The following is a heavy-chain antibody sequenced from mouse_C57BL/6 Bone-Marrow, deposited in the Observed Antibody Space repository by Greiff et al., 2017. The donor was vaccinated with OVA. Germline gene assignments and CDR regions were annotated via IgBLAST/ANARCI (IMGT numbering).Heavy chain of an antibody. J-gene: IGHJ4*01. V-gene: IGHV1-4*01. CDR3: ARSRDYDLYYAMDY. CDR1: GYTFTSYT. CDR2: ITPSSGYT. Sequence: QVQLQQSGAELARPGASVKMSCKASGYTFTSYTMHWVKQRPGQGLEWIGYITPSSGYTKYNQKFKDKATLTADKSSSTAYMQLSSLTSEDSAVYYCARSRDYDLYYAMDYWGQGTSVTVSS. D-gene: IGHD2-4*01.